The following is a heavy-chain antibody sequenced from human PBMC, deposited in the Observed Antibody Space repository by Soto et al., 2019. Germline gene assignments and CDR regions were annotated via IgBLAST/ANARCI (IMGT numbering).Heavy chain of an antibody. CDR3: ASTTMIVVAHRSWAFDI. V-gene: IGHV5-51*01. CDR2: IYPGDSDT. CDR1: GYSFTSYW. Sequence: GESLKISCKGSGYSFTSYWIGWVRQMPGKGLEWMGIIYPGDSDTRYSPSFQGQVTISADKSISTAYLQWSSLKASDTAMYYCASTTMIVVAHRSWAFDIWGQGTMVTVSS. D-gene: IGHD3-22*01. J-gene: IGHJ3*02.